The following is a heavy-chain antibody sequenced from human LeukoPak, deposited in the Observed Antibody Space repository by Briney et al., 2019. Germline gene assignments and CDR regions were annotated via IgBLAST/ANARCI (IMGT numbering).Heavy chain of an antibody. V-gene: IGHV5-51*01. Sequence: GESLKISCKGSGNSFTTYWIAWVRQMPGKGLEWMGIIYPGDSDTRYSPSFQGQVTVSADKSISTAYLQWSSLKASDTAMYHCARGPHSWGFFDYWGQGTLVTVSS. D-gene: IGHD7-27*01. CDR2: IYPGDSDT. CDR3: ARGPHSWGFFDY. CDR1: GNSFTTYW. J-gene: IGHJ4*02.